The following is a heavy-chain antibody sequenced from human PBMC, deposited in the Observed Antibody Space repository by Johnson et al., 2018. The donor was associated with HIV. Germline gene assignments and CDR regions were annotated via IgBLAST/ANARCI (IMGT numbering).Heavy chain of an antibody. D-gene: IGHD2-15*01. Sequence: VQLVESGGGLVQPGGSLRLSCAASGFTFSSYAMSWVRQAPGKGLEWVSAICGSGGSTSDADSVKGRFTLSRDNAKNTLYLQMNSLRAEDTAVYYCARKVVVVAAAAGDAFDIWGQGTMVTVSS. J-gene: IGHJ3*02. V-gene: IGHV3-23*04. CDR3: ARKVVVVAAAAGDAFDI. CDR2: ICGSGGST. CDR1: GFTFSSYA.